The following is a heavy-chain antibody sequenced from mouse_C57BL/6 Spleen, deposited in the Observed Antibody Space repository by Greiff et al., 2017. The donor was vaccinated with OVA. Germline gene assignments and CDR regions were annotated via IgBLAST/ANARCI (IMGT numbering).Heavy chain of an antibody. V-gene: IGHV5-6*01. Sequence: EVKLMESGGDLVKPGGSLKLSCAASGFTFSSYGMSWVRQTPDKRLEWVATISSGGSYTYYPDSVKGRFTISRDNAKNTLYLQMSSLKSEDTAMYYCARLYYGSSYDYLDYWGQGTTLTVSS. J-gene: IGHJ2*01. D-gene: IGHD1-1*01. CDR1: GFTFSSYG. CDR2: ISSGGSYT. CDR3: ARLYYGSSYDYLDY.